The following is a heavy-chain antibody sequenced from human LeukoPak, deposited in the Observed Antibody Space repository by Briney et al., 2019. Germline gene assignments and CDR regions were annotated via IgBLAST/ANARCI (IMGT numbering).Heavy chain of an antibody. CDR2: ISSSSSYI. D-gene: IGHD1-26*01. V-gene: IGHV3-21*01. J-gene: IGHJ5*02. Sequence: GGSLRLSCAASGFTFSSYSMNWVRQAPGKGLEWVSSISSSSSYIYYADSVKGRFTISRDNAKNSLYLQMNSLRAEDTAVYYCASLGGSYYRRDWFDPWGQGTLVTVSS. CDR1: GFTFSSYS. CDR3: ASLGGSYYRRDWFDP.